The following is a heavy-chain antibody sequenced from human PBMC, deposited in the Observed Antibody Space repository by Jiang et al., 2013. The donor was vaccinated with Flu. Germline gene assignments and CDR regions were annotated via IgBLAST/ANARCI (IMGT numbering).Heavy chain of an antibody. CDR3: ASNKRVTSGPPRDERYFQH. D-gene: IGHD6-25*01. Sequence: GPGLVKPSETLSLTCTVSGGSISSSSYYWGWIRQPPGKGLEWIGSIYYSGSTYYNPSLKSRVTISVDTSKNQFSLKLSSVTAADTAVYYCASNKRVTSGPPRDERYFQHWGQGTLVTVSS. CDR1: GGSISSSSYY. V-gene: IGHV4-39*01. CDR2: IYYSGST. J-gene: IGHJ1*01.